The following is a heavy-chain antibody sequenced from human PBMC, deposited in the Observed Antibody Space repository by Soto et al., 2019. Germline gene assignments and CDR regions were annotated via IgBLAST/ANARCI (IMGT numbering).Heavy chain of an antibody. CDR2: ISWNSGSI. CDR3: AKDLTSFGVVSYYMDV. D-gene: IGHD3-3*01. J-gene: IGHJ6*03. V-gene: IGHV3-9*01. CDR1: GFTFDDYA. Sequence: GGSLRLSCAASGFTFDDYAMHWVRQAPGKGLEWVSGISWNSGSIGYADSVKGRFTISRDNAKNSLYLQMNSLRAEDTALYYCAKDLTSFGVVSYYMDVWGKGATVTVSS.